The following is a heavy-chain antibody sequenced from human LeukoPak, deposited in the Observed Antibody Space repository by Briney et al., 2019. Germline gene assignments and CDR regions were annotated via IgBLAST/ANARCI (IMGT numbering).Heavy chain of an antibody. CDR1: GGSISSGDYY. D-gene: IGHD3-22*01. V-gene: IGHV4-30-4*01. CDR3: ARAHYYDSSGPSFDI. Sequence: PSETLSLTCTVSGGSISSGDYYWSWIRQPPGKGLEWIGYIYYSGSTYYNPSLKSRVTISVDTSKNQFSLKLSSVTAADTAVYYCARAHYYDSSGPSFDIWGQGTMVTVSS. J-gene: IGHJ3*02. CDR2: IYYSGST.